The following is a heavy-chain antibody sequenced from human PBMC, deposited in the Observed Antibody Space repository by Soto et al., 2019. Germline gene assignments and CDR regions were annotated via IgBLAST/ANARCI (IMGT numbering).Heavy chain of an antibody. CDR2: MSFDGNYK. V-gene: IGHV3-30*18. Sequence: QVQLAESGGGVVQPGRSLRLSCVGSGFRFSDYGMHWVRQAPGKGLEWVAMMSFDGNYKYYADSVKGRFIISRDNSKNTLYLQMNSLRAEDTAVYYCAKDRRDGEYNSVYDFWGQGTLVTVSS. J-gene: IGHJ4*02. D-gene: IGHD4-17*01. CDR3: AKDRRDGEYNSVYDF. CDR1: GFRFSDYG.